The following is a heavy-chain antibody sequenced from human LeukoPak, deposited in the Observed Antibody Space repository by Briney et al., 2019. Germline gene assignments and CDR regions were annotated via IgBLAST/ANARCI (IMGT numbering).Heavy chain of an antibody. D-gene: IGHD3-10*01. CDR3: ATGYGSGTLRDRYYYMDV. CDR1: GGSISSSSYY. CDR2: IYYSGST. V-gene: IGHV4-39*07. J-gene: IGHJ6*03. Sequence: PSETLSLTCTVSGGSISSSSYYWGWIRQPPGKGLEWIGSIYYSGSTYYNPSLKSRVTISVDASKNQFSLKLSSVTAADTAVYYCATGYGSGTLRDRYYYMDVWGKGTTVTVSS.